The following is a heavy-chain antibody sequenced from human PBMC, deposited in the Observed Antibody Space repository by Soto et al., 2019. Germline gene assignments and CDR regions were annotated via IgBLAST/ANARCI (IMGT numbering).Heavy chain of an antibody. J-gene: IGHJ4*02. Sequence: QVQLQESGPGLVKPSQTLSLTCTVSGGSISSGGYYWSWIRQHPGKGLEWIGYIYYSGSTYYNPSLKSRLTISVDTSKNQFALKLRSVTAADTAVYYCARGQDYDILTGLQYYFDYWGQGTLVTVSS. D-gene: IGHD3-9*01. CDR2: IYYSGST. CDR1: GGSISSGGYY. CDR3: ARGQDYDILTGLQYYFDY. V-gene: IGHV4-31*03.